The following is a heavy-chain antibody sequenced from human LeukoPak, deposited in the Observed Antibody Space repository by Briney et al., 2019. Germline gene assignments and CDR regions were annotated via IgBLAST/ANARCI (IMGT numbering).Heavy chain of an antibody. Sequence: ASVKVSCKASGYTFTSYYMHWVRQAPGQGLEWMGIINPSGGSTSYAQKFQGRVTMTRDTSTSTVHMELSSLRSEDTAVYYCARDQIGSSGWYAEYFQHWGQGTLVTVSS. J-gene: IGHJ1*01. CDR1: GYTFTSYY. D-gene: IGHD6-19*01. CDR3: ARDQIGSSGWYAEYFQH. V-gene: IGHV1-46*01. CDR2: INPSGGST.